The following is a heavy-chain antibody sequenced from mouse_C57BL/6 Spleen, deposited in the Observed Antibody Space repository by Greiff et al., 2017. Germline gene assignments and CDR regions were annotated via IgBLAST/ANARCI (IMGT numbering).Heavy chain of an antibody. Sequence: QVQLKESGPGLVAPSQSLSITCTVSGFSLTSYGVHWVRQPPGKGLEWLVVIWSDGSTTYNSALKSRLSISKDNSKSQVFLKMNSLQTDDTAMYYCARQDGWLERRNYYAMDYWGQGTSVTVSS. V-gene: IGHV2-6-1*01. D-gene: IGHD1-1*02. CDR2: IWSDGST. CDR1: GFSLTSYG. CDR3: ARQDGWLERRNYYAMDY. J-gene: IGHJ4*01.